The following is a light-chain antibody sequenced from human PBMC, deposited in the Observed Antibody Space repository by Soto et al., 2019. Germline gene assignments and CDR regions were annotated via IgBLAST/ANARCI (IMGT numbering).Light chain of an antibody. CDR3: QQYARNPLT. CDR2: KAS. J-gene: IGKJ4*01. V-gene: IGKV1-5*03. Sequence: DIQMTQSPSSLSASIGDRVTVSCQASQSISSRLARYQQKAGKAPKLLIYKASGLQSGVPSRFSGSGSGTEFTLIISSLQPDDFATYYCQQYARNPLTFGGGTKVDIK. CDR1: QSISSR.